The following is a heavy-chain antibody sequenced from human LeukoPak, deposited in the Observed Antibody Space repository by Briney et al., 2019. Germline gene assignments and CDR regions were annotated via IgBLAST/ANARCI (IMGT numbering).Heavy chain of an antibody. Sequence: GSLRLSCAASGFTFSSSAMNWVRQAPGKGLEWVSVISGSGDITNDADSVKGRFTISRDNAKNILYLQMNSLRGDDTAVYYCAKDGNSHAFDIWGQGTMVTVSS. D-gene: IGHD4-23*01. CDR2: ISGSGDIT. CDR3: AKDGNSHAFDI. J-gene: IGHJ3*02. CDR1: GFTFSSSA. V-gene: IGHV3-23*01.